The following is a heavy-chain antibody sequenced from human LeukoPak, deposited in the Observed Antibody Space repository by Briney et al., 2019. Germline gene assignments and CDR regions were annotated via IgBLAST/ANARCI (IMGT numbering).Heavy chain of an antibody. CDR1: GGSFSGYY. Sequence: TSETLSLTCAVYGGSFSGYYWSWIRQPPGKGLEWIGYIYYSGSTYYNPSLKSRVTISVDTSKNQFSLKLSSVTAADTAVYYCASSPHYHFDYWGQGTLVTVSS. CDR2: IYYSGST. J-gene: IGHJ4*02. CDR3: ASSPHYHFDY. D-gene: IGHD1-26*01. V-gene: IGHV4-30-4*08.